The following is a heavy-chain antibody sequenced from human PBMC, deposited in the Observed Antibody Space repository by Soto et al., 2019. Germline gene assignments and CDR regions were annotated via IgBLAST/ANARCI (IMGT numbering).Heavy chain of an antibody. V-gene: IGHV3-30-3*01. CDR3: ARDCGGHIRYWFDP. Sequence: GGSLRLSCAASGFTFSSYAMHWVRQAPGKGLEWVAVISYDGSNKYYADSVKGRFTISRDNSKNTLYLQMNSLRAEDTAVYYCARDCGGHIRYWFDPWGQGTLVTVSS. CDR1: GFTFSSYA. D-gene: IGHD2-21*01. J-gene: IGHJ5*02. CDR2: ISYDGSNK.